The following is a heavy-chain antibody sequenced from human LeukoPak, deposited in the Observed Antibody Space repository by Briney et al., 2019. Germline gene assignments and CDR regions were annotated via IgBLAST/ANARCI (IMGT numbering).Heavy chain of an antibody. D-gene: IGHD3-10*01. V-gene: IGHV4-59*01. CDR3: ARNRAGFGYDAFDI. CDR2: IYYSGST. J-gene: IGHJ3*02. CDR1: GGSISSYY. Sequence: SETLSLTCAVSGGSISSYYWSWIRQPPGKGLEWIGYIYYSGSTNYNPSLKSRVTISVDTSKNQFSLKLSSVTAADTAVYYCARNRAGFGYDAFDIWGQGTMVTVSS.